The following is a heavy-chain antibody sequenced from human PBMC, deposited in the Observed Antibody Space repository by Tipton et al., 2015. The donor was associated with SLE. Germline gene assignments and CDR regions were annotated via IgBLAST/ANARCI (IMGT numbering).Heavy chain of an antibody. CDR1: GYSITSGYY. Sequence: TLSLTCTVSGYSITSGYYWGWIRQTPGKGLEWIASLYHSGSTFYNPSLKSRVTISVDKSKNQFSLKLSSVTAADTAVYYCASIPYDYSYGLDVWGQGTTVTVSS. V-gene: IGHV4-38-2*02. D-gene: IGHD2-2*02. J-gene: IGHJ6*02. CDR3: ASIPYDYSYGLDV. CDR2: LYHSGST.